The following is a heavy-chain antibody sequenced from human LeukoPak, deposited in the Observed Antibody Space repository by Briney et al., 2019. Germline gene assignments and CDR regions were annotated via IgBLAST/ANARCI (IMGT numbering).Heavy chain of an antibody. CDR1: GFTFSSYA. Sequence: GGSLRLSCAASGFTFSSYAMSWVRQAPGKGLEWVSAISGSGGSTYYADSVKGRFTISRDEPKNTLYLQMNSLRAEDTAVYYCATYYDFWSGYSHKYYFDYWGQGTLVTVSS. D-gene: IGHD3-3*01. V-gene: IGHV3-23*01. CDR2: ISGSGGST. J-gene: IGHJ4*02. CDR3: ATYYDFWSGYSHKYYFDY.